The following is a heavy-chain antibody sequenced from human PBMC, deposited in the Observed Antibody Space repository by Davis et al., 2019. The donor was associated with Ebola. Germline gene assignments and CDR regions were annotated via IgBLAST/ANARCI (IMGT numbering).Heavy chain of an antibody. CDR2: IYYSGST. Sequence: SETLSLTCAVYGGSFSGYYWSWIRQPPGKGLEWIGSIYYSGSTYYNPSLKSRVTISVDTSKNQFSLKLSSVTAADTAVYYCARITGTVDYWGQGTLVTVSS. J-gene: IGHJ4*02. D-gene: IGHD1-7*01. CDR3: ARITGTVDY. CDR1: GGSFSGYY. V-gene: IGHV4-34*01.